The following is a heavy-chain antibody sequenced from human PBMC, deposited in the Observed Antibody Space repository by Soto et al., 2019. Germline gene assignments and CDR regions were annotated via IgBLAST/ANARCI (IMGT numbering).Heavy chain of an antibody. CDR3: ARLLAGYDDYGGWFAP. D-gene: IGHD3-9*01. CDR1: GGSISPYS. Sequence: QVHLVESGPGLVKPSETLSLTCTISGGSISPYSWTWIRQSPGKGLEWIGYVSHSGRTFYTPSLKSRLTMSLDTSRSQFSLRLKSVSAADTAVYYCARLLAGYDDYGGWFAPWGQGTLVTVSS. J-gene: IGHJ5*02. V-gene: IGHV4-59*01. CDR2: VSHSGRT.